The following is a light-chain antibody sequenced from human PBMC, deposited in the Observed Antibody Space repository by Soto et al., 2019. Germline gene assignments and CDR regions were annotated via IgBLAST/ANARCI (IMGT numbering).Light chain of an antibody. J-gene: IGKJ1*01. CDR2: DAS. CDR1: QSVSSY. V-gene: IGKV3-11*01. Sequence: EIVLTQSPATLSLSPGERATLSCRASQSVSSYLAWYQQKPGQAPGLLIYDASNRATGIPARFSSSGSGTDFTLTISSLEPEDFEVYYCKQRSNWPPLTFGQGTKVEIK. CDR3: KQRSNWPPLT.